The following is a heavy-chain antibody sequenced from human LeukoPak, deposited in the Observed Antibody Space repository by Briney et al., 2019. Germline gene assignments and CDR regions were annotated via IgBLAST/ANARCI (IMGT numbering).Heavy chain of an antibody. CDR3: ARDPYSGSYGNYYYYFMDV. CDR1: GFTFSIYT. J-gene: IGHJ6*03. Sequence: GGSLRLSCAASGFTFSIYTMNWVRQAPGKGLEWVSSISSGSSYIYYADSVKGRSTISRDNAKNSLYLQMNSLRAEDTAVYYCARDPYSGSYGNYYYYFMDVWGKGTTVTISS. CDR2: ISSGSSYI. D-gene: IGHD1-26*01. V-gene: IGHV3-21*01.